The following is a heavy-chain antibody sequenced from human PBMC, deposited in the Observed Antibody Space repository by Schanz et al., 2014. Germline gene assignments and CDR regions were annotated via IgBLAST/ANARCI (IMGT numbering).Heavy chain of an antibody. CDR2: FIPILDVG. CDR3: ARGTMPGTFDI. Sequence: QEQLVQSGAEVRKPGASVKVSCKASGYTFSSYTISWVRQARGQGLEWVGRFIPILDVGNYAQQFQGRVTFTADKSTSTAYMELSSLRYEDTALYYCARGTMPGTFDIWGQGTMVTASS. J-gene: IGHJ3*02. V-gene: IGHV1-69*02. CDR1: GYTFSSYT. D-gene: IGHD2-2*01.